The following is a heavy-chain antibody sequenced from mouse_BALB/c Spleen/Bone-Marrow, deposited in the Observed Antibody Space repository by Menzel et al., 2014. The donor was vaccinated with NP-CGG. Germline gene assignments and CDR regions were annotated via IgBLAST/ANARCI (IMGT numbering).Heavy chain of an antibody. CDR2: IDPANGNT. Sequence: VQLKESGAELVKPGASVKLSCTGSGFNIKDTFMHWVKQRPEQGLEWIGRIDPANGNTKYDPKFQGKATITADTSSNTAYLHLPSLTSEDTAVYYCARGEDYWGQGTTLTVSS. V-gene: IGHV14-3*02. CDR1: GFNIKDTF. CDR3: ARGEDY. J-gene: IGHJ2*01.